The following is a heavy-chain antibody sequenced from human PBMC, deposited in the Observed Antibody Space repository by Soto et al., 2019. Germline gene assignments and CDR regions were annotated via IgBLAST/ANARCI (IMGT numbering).Heavy chain of an antibody. J-gene: IGHJ4*02. D-gene: IGHD3-16*01. V-gene: IGHV3-74*01. Sequence: GGSLRLSCAASGFTFSSYWMHWVRQAPGKGLVWVSRINSDGSSTSYADSVKGRFTISRDNAKNTLYLQMNSLRAEDTAVYYCARRGAWGGMDYWGQGTLVTVSS. CDR2: INSDGSST. CDR3: ARRGAWGGMDY. CDR1: GFTFSSYW.